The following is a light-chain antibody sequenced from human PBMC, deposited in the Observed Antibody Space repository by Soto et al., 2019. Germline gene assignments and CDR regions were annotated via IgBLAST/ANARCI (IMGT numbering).Light chain of an antibody. V-gene: IGLV1-44*01. CDR2: NNN. J-gene: IGLJ1*01. Sequence: QSVLTQPPSASGTPGQRVTISCSGSSSNIGSSSVNWYQQLPGTAPKLLIYNNNQWPSGVPDRFSGSKSGTSASLAISGPQSEDEADYYCAAWDVSLNGLYVFGTGTKLTVL. CDR3: AAWDVSLNGLYV. CDR1: SSNIGSSS.